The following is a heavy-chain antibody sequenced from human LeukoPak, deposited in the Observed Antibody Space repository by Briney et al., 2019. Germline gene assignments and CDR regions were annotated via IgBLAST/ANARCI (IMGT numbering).Heavy chain of an antibody. Sequence: SETLSLTCTVSGGSISTSSYYWGWIRQPPGKGLEWIGSIFHTGNTYDNPSLRSRVTISVDTSKNQFSLSVSSVTAADTAVYYCANLTPRDYWGQGTLVTVSS. D-gene: IGHD3-9*01. CDR1: GGSISTSSYY. J-gene: IGHJ4*02. CDR2: IFHTGNT. CDR3: ANLTPRDY. V-gene: IGHV4-39*01.